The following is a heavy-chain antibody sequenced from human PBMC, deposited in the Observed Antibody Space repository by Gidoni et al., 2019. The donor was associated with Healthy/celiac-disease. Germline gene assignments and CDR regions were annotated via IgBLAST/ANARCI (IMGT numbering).Heavy chain of an antibody. CDR3: ARGRLSKKGYGSGSYPPGY. Sequence: TNYNPSLKSRVTISVDTSKNQFSLKLSSVTAADTAVYYCARGRLSKKGYGSGSYPPGYWGQGTLVTVSS. J-gene: IGHJ4*02. D-gene: IGHD3-10*01. CDR2: T. V-gene: IGHV4-34*01.